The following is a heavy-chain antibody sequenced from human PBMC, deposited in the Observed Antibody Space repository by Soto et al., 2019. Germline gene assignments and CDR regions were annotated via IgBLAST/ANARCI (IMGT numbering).Heavy chain of an antibody. J-gene: IGHJ6*02. V-gene: IGHV1-69*02. CDR2: IIPILGIA. CDR1: GGTFSSYT. CDR3: GSTNYNPSIKSRVTITVDTSKNQFALKLSSVTAADTAVYYCARAQYYDFWSGYYGGGSYYYYGMDV. Sequence: GASVKVSCKASGGTFSSYTISWVRQAPGQGLEWMGRIIPILGIANYAQKFQGRVTITADKSTSTAYMELSSLRSEDTAVYYCGSTNYNPSIKSRVTITVDTSKNQFALKLSSVTAADTAVYYCARAQYYDFWSGYYGGGSYYYYGMDVWGQGTTVTVSS. D-gene: IGHD3-10*01.